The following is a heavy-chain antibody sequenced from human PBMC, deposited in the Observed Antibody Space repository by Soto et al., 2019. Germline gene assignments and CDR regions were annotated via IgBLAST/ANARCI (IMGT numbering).Heavy chain of an antibody. CDR1: GFTFSHYA. J-gene: IGHJ3*01. CDR2: FGSSAGSP. Sequence: EVQLLESGGDLVQPGGSLRLSCAASGFTFSHYALSWVRQAPGKGLEWISGFGSSAGSPFYADSVKGRFTISRDNSKNTLLLPLNNRRAEYTAKYFSAKKCYASHRDALDAWGQGTLVTVSS. CDR3: AKKCYASHRDALDA. D-gene: IGHD3-16*01. V-gene: IGHV3-23*01.